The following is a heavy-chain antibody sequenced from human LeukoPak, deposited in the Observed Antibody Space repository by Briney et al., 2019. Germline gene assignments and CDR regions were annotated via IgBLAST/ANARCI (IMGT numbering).Heavy chain of an antibody. CDR3: ATSRTFDY. V-gene: IGHV3-74*01. CDR2: INNDGSST. Sequence: GGSLRLSCAASGFTFDDYAMHWVRQAPGKGLVWVSHINNDGSSTNYADSVKGRFTISRDNAKNTLYLQMNSLRAEDTAIYYCATSRTFDYWGQGTLVTVSS. CDR1: GFTFDDYA. D-gene: IGHD2-2*01. J-gene: IGHJ4*02.